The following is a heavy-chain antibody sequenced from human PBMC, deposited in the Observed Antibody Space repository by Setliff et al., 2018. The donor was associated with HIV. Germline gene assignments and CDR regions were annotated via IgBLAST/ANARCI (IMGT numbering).Heavy chain of an antibody. D-gene: IGHD6-13*01. CDR3: ARGGGSTWAFHYFMDV. V-gene: IGHV4-59*11. CDR2: IYYSGST. CDR1: GGSITSHY. J-gene: IGHJ6*03. Sequence: SETLSLTCTVSGGSITSHYWSWIRQPPGKGLEWIGYIYYSGSTNYNSSLKSRVTISVDTSKNQFSLKLSSVTAADTVVYYCARGGGSTWAFHYFMDVWGKGTTVTVSS.